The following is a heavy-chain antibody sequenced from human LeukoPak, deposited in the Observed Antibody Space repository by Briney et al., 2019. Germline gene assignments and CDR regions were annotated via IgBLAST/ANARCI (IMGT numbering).Heavy chain of an antibody. CDR1: GFSLSTSGVG. V-gene: IGHV2-5*01. Sequence: SAPTLVKPAQTLTLTCTFSGFSLSTSGVGVGWIRQPPGKALEWLALIYWNDDNRYSPSLKSRLTITKDTSKNQVVLKMTKMDPVDTATYYCAHYGDYRFLYYFDYWGQGTLVTVSS. J-gene: IGHJ4*02. D-gene: IGHD4-17*01. CDR2: IYWNDDN. CDR3: AHYGDYRFLYYFDY.